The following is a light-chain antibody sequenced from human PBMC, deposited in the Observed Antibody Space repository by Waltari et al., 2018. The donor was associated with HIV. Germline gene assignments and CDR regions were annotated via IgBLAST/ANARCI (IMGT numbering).Light chain of an antibody. V-gene: IGLV2-11*01. Sequence: QSALTQPASVAGSPGQSLTIPCTGTSSAIGGYDYVSWYQQHPGKAPKLMIFDVNKRPSGVPARFSGSKSGHTASLTISGLQADDEADYYCCSYAGSYTEIFGGGTKLTVL. J-gene: IGLJ2*01. CDR1: SSAIGGYDY. CDR3: CSYAGSYTEI. CDR2: DVN.